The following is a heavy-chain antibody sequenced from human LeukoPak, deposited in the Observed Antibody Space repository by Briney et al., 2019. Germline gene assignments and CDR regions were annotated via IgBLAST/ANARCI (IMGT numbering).Heavy chain of an antibody. CDR1: GGSISSSTYY. Sequence: SETLSLTCTVSGGSISSSTYYWGWIRQPPGKGLEWIGSIYYSGSTYYNPSPKSRVTISADTSKNQFSLKLSSVTAADTALYYCARNTFNWNSFDIWGQRTMVTVSS. V-gene: IGHV4-39*01. D-gene: IGHD1-7*01. CDR3: ARNTFNWNSFDI. J-gene: IGHJ3*02. CDR2: IYYSGST.